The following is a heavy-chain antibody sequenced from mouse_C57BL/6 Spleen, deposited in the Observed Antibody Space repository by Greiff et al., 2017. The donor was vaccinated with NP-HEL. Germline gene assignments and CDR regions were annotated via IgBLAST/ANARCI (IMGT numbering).Heavy chain of an antibody. D-gene: IGHD1-1*01. V-gene: IGHV1-80*01. CDR3: AKEGYYGSSHYAMDY. CDR2: IYPGDGDT. Sequence: QVQLKQSGAELVKPGASVKISCKASGYAFSSYWMNWVKQRPGKGLEWIGQIYPGDGDTNYNGKFKGKATLTADKSSSTAYMQLSSLTSEDSAVYFCAKEGYYGSSHYAMDYWGQGTSVTVSS. CDR1: GYAFSSYW. J-gene: IGHJ4*01.